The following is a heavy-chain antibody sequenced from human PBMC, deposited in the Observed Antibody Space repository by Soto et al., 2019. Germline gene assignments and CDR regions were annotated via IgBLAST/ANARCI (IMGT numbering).Heavy chain of an antibody. Sequence: QVQLVESGGGVVQPGRSLRLSCAASGFTFSSYGMHWVRQAPGKGLEWVAVISYDGSNKYYADSVKGRFTISRDNSKNTLYLQMNSLRAEDTAVYYCAKGGWLQLDYWGQGTLVTVSS. J-gene: IGHJ4*02. V-gene: IGHV3-30*18. CDR3: AKGGWLQLDY. CDR1: GFTFSSYG. D-gene: IGHD5-12*01. CDR2: ISYDGSNK.